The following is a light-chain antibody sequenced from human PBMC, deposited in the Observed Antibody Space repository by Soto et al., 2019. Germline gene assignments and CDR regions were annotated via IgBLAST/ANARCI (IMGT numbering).Light chain of an antibody. J-gene: IGKJ1*01. CDR3: QHYDSSPHT. CDR1: QTVSRC. Sequence: DIQLTQSPATLSGSAGARVTLSCRASQTVSRCLAGYQPTPGRAPRLLIYDASTRDTGIPARFSGSGSGTDFTLTISRLQPEDFAAYYCQHYDSSPHTFGQGTKVDI. V-gene: IGKV1-5*01. CDR2: DAS.